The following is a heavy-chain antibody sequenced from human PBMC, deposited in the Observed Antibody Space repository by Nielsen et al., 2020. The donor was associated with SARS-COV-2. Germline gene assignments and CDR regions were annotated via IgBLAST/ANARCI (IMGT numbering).Heavy chain of an antibody. CDR3: ASPGYCSSTSCYDYYYYGMDV. V-gene: IGHV3-21*01. J-gene: IGHJ6*02. D-gene: IGHD2-2*03. Sequence: GGSLRLSCAVYGGSFSGYYWSWVRQAPGKGLEWVSSISSSSSYIYYADSVKGRFTISRDNAKNSLYLQMNSLRAEDTAVYYCASPGYCSSTSCYDYYYYGMDVWGQGTTVTVSS. CDR1: GGSFSGYY. CDR2: ISSSSSYI.